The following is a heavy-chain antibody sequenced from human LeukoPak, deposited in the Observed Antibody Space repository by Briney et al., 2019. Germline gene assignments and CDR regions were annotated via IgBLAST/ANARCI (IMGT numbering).Heavy chain of an antibody. J-gene: IGHJ4*02. Sequence: SETLSLTCTVSGGSISNYYWSWIRQPPGKGLEWIGFIYYSGSTNYNPSLKSRVTISVDTSKNQFSLKLSSVTAADTAVYYCASVPGIAAAPYDYWGQGTLVTVSS. D-gene: IGHD6-13*01. V-gene: IGHV4-59*12. CDR3: ASVPGIAAAPYDY. CDR1: GGSISNYY. CDR2: IYYSGST.